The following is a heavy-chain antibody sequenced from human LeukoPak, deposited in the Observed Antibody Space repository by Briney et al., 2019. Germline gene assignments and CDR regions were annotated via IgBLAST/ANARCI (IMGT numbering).Heavy chain of an antibody. V-gene: IGHV6-1*01. Sequence: SQTLSLTCAISGDSVSSSSAAWPWIRQSPSRGLEWLGRTYYRSRWFYDYAVSVKSRITINSDTSKNEFSLLLTSVTPEDTAVYYCARCLHDYGCLAYFDYWGQGTLVTVSS. CDR1: GDSVSSSSAA. CDR3: ARCLHDYGCLAYFDY. J-gene: IGHJ4*02. CDR2: TYYRSRWFY. D-gene: IGHD3-10*01.